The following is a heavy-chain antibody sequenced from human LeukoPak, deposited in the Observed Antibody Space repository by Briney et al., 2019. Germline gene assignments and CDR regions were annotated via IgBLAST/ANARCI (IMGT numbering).Heavy chain of an antibody. J-gene: IGHJ4*02. D-gene: IGHD5-12*01. V-gene: IGHV3-23*01. CDR1: GFTFSSYA. CDR3: AKDSRGYGGSDLDY. CDR2: ISGSGGST. Sequence: GSLRLSCAASGFTFSSYAMSWVRQAPGKGLEWVSAISGSGGSTYYADSVKGQFTISRDNSKNTLYLQMNSLRAKDTAVYYCAKDSRGYGGSDLDYWGQGTLVTVSS.